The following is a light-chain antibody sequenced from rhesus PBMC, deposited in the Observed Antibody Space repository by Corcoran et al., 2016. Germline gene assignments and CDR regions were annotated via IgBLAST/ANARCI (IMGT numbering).Light chain of an antibody. J-gene: IGKJ1*01. CDR1: QGISSW. V-gene: IGKV1-22*01. CDR2: KAS. CDR3: LQYNSSPWT. Sequence: DIQMTQSPSSLSASVGDKVTITCRASQGISSWLAWYQQKVGKAPKLLIYKASSLQSGVPSRFSGSGSGTDFTLTIRSLQPEDFATYYCLQYNSSPWTFGQGTKVEIK.